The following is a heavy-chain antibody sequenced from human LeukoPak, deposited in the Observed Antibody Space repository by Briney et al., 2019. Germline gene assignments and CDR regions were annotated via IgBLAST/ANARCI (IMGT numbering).Heavy chain of an antibody. D-gene: IGHD6-19*01. V-gene: IGHV3-21*01. Sequence: GGSLRLSCAASGFTFSSYSFNWVRQAPGKGLEWVSSISSSSSYIFYADSVRGRFTISRDNAKNSLYLQMDSLSAEDTAVYYCARWALYISAANKNPGFGYWGQGTLVTVSS. CDR1: GFTFSSYS. J-gene: IGHJ4*02. CDR2: ISSSSSYI. CDR3: ARWALYISAANKNPGFGY.